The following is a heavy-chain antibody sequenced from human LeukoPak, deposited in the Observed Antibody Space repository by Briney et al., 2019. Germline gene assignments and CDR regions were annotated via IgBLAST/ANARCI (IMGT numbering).Heavy chain of an antibody. CDR3: ARLYGDYWYLGL. Sequence: KPGASVKVSCKASGYTFTSYDINWVRQATGQGLEWMGWMNPNSGNTGYAQKFQGRVTMTRNTSISTAYMELSSLRSEDTAVYYCARLYGDYWYLGLWGRGTLVTVSS. CDR1: GYTFTSYD. J-gene: IGHJ2*01. V-gene: IGHV1-8*01. CDR2: MNPNSGNT. D-gene: IGHD4-17*01.